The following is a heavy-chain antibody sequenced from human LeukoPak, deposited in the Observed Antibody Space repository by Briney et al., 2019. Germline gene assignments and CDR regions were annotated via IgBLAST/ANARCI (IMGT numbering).Heavy chain of an antibody. CDR3: VRPAIPVAGTRWFDP. Sequence: KTGGSLRLSCAASGFTFTDWYMSWIRQAPGKGLQWLSYISSSSSDISYADSVRGRFTISRDNSKNTLFLQMSSLRAEDTAVYYCVRPAIPVAGTRWFDPWGQGTLVTVSS. CDR2: ISSSSSDI. J-gene: IGHJ5*02. V-gene: IGHV3-11*06. CDR1: GFTFTDWY. D-gene: IGHD6-19*01.